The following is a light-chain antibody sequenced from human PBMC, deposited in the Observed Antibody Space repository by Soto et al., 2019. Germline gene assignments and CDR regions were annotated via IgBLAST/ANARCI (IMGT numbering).Light chain of an antibody. J-gene: IGKJ1*01. CDR2: GAS. CDR3: QQYNNWPQT. Sequence: EMVRTQSPDTLSVSPGERATLFCRASQSVSSTIAWYQQRPGQAPRLLIYGASTRATGIPARFSGSGSGTEFTLTISSLQSEDFAVYYCQQYNNWPQTFGQGTKVNIK. CDR1: QSVSST. V-gene: IGKV3-15*01.